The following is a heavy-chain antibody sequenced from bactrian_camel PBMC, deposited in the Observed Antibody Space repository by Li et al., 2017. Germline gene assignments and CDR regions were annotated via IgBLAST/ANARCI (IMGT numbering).Heavy chain of an antibody. D-gene: IGHD3*01. Sequence: EVQLVESGGGSVQAGGSLSLSCEVSGITEGTNCIGWFRQAPGKEREGVAAIMILGATTYYADSVKGRFTISQDIAKNMVYLQMNSLKPEDTAMYYCAAAPRRWLCDLEYEYRYWGQGTQVTVS. CDR1: GITEGTNC. CDR2: IMILGATT. CDR3: AAAPRRWLCDLEYEYRY. J-gene: IGHJ4*01. V-gene: IGHV3S40*01.